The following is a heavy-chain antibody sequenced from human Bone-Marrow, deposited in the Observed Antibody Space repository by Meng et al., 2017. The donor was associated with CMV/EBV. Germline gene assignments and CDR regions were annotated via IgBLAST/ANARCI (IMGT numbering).Heavy chain of an antibody. CDR3: ARDLYSGTPSLNY. CDR1: GFTFSSCC. Sequence: AYGFTFSSCCMTWVRQAPGKGLEGVANIKEDGSEKHYVDSVKGRFTISRDNAKNSLYLQMKSLRAEDTAVYYCARDLYSGTPSLNYWGQGTLVTVSS. J-gene: IGHJ4*02. CDR2: IKEDGSEK. V-gene: IGHV3-7*01. D-gene: IGHD1-26*01.